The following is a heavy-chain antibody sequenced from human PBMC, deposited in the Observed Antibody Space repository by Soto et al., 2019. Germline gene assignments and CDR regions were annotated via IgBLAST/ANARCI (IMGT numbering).Heavy chain of an antibody. CDR2: IYYTGST. CDR3: ARQIGRGSWSLDH. J-gene: IGHJ4*02. V-gene: IGHV4-39*01. CDR1: GGSISSSDYW. D-gene: IGHD6-13*01. Sequence: QLQLQESGPGLVKPAETLSLTCTVSGGSISSSDYWWGWIRQPPGKGLEWIGSIYYTGSTYYNPSLKSRVIISVDTSKNQFSLRLSSVTAADTAVYYCARQIGRGSWSLDHWGQGTLVTASS.